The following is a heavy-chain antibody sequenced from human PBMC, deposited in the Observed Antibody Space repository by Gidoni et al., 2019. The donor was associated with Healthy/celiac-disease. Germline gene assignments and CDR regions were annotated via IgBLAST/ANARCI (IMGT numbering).Heavy chain of an antibody. CDR2: ISWNSGSI. CDR1: GFTFDDYA. J-gene: IGHJ4*02. Sequence: EVQLVESGGGLVQPGRSLRLSCAASGFTFDDYAMHWVRQAPGKGLEWVPGISWNSGSIGYADSVKGRFTISRDNAKNSLYLQMNSLRAEDTALYYCAKDMGWLRFGGLGYWGQGTLVTVSS. D-gene: IGHD5-12*01. V-gene: IGHV3-9*01. CDR3: AKDMGWLRFGGLGY.